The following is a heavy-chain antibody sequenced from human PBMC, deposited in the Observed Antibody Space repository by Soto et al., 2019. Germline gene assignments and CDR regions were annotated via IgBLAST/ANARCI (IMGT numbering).Heavy chain of an antibody. CDR2: IYPGDSDT. CDR1: GYSFTSHW. CDR3: ARHWTAAASPNWFDP. J-gene: IGHJ5*02. D-gene: IGHD6-13*01. Sequence: PGESLKISCKGSGYSFTSHWIGWVRQMPGKGLEWMGIIYPGDSDTRYSPSFQGQVTISADKSISTAYLQWSSLKASDTAMYYCARHWTAAASPNWFDPWGQGTLVTVSS. V-gene: IGHV5-51*01.